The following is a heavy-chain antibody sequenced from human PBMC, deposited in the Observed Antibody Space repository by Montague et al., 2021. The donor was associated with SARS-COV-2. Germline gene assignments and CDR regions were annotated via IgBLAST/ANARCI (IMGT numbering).Heavy chain of an antibody. J-gene: IGHJ4*03. D-gene: IGHD3-22*01. CDR1: GFTFSSYA. V-gene: IGHV3-30-3*01. Sequence: SLRLSCAASGFTFSSYAMHWVRQAPGKGLEWVAVISYDGSNKYYADSVKGRFTISRDNSKNTLYLQMNSLRAEDTAVYYCARDGDYYDSSGILDYWGQGTTVTVSS. CDR2: ISYDGSNK. CDR3: ARDGDYYDSSGILDY.